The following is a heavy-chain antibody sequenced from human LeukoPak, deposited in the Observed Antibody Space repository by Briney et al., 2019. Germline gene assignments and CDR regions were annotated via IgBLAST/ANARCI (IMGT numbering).Heavy chain of an antibody. V-gene: IGHV1-8*01. D-gene: IGHD3-22*01. J-gene: IGHJ4*02. CDR2: MNPNSGNT. Sequence: AASVKVSCKASGYTFTSYDINWVRQAPGQGLEWMGWMNPNSGNTGYAQKFQGRVTMTRNTSISTAYMELSSLRSEDTAVYYCARSWSSGYYALYYFDYWGQGTLVTVSS. CDR1: GYTFTSYD. CDR3: ARSWSSGYYALYYFDY.